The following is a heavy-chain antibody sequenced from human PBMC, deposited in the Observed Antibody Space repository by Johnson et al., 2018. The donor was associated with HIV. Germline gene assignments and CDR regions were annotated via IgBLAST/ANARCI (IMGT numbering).Heavy chain of an antibody. Sequence: VQLVESGGGLVQPGGSLRLSCAASGFTVSSNYMTWVRQAPGKGLEWVSVIYSGGSTYYADSVKGRFTISRDNSKKKVYLQTNSLRAEDTAVYYCAREFPYCSGGSCLPAAFDIWGQGTMVTVSS. V-gene: IGHV3-66*01. CDR3: AREFPYCSGGSCLPAAFDI. CDR1: GFTVSSNY. CDR2: IYSGGST. D-gene: IGHD2-15*01. J-gene: IGHJ3*02.